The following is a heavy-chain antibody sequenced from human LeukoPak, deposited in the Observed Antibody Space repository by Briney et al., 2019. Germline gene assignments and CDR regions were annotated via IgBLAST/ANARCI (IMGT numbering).Heavy chain of an antibody. CDR2: IKEDGSEK. J-gene: IGHJ4*02. V-gene: IGHV3-7*04. D-gene: IGHD1-26*01. CDR1: GFTFSNYA. CDR3: ARGFWSGGSYYYFDY. Sequence: GGSLRLSCAASGFTFSNYAMSWVRQAPGKGLEWVANIKEDGSEKYYVDSVKGRFTISRDNAKNSLYLQMDSLRAEDTAVYYCARGFWSGGSYYYFDYWGQGTLVTVSS.